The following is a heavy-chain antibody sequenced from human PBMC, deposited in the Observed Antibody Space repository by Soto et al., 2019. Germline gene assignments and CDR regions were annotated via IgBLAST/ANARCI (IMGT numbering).Heavy chain of an antibody. CDR2: ISYDGSNK. V-gene: IGHV3-30*18. CDR1: GFTFSSYD. CDR3: AKGQAAVAGVRDWSDP. J-gene: IGHJ5*02. Sequence: QVQLVESGGGVVQPGRSLRLSCAASGFTFSSYDMHWVRQAPGKGLEWVAVISYDGSNKYYADSVKGRFTISRDNSKNQLYLQMNSPRAEDTAVHYCAKGQAAVAGVRDWSDPWGQGTLVIVSS. D-gene: IGHD6-19*01.